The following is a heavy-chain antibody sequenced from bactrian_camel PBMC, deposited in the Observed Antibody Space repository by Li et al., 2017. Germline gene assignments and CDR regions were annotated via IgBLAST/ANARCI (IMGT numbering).Heavy chain of an antibody. J-gene: IGHJ7*01. CDR2: INGGGSTT. V-gene: IGHV3S35*01. CDR1: GFTFSYYA. Sequence: VQLVESGGGLVQPGGSLRLSCAASGFTFSYYAMNWVRQAPGKGLEWVSSINGGGSTTYYVDSLKGRFTISRNNAKNTVYLQMDSLKPEDTAMYYCVRAVRLATIMDVAWGAMDTWGKGTQVTVS. D-gene: IGHD3*01.